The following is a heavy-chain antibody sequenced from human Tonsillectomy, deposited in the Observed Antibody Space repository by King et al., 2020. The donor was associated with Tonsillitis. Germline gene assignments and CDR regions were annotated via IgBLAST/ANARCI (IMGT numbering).Heavy chain of an antibody. CDR1: GYTFTDYY. V-gene: IGHV1-2*02. CDR2: INPNSGGT. J-gene: IGHJ4*02. D-gene: IGHD3-10*01. Sequence: QLVQSGAEVKKPGASVTVSCKASGYTFTDYYLHWVRQAPGQGLEWMAWINPNSGGTNYAQKFQGRVTITRDTSIRTAYMELSRLRSDDTAVYYCTREVSDFYGSADYWGQGTLVTVSS. CDR3: TREVSDFYGSADY.